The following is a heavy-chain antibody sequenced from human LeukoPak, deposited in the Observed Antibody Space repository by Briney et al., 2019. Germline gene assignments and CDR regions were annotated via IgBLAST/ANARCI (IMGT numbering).Heavy chain of an antibody. D-gene: IGHD6-19*01. Sequence: GGSLRLSCAASGFTFSSYEMNRVRQAPGKGLEWVSYISSSGSTIYYADSVKGRFTISRDNAKNSLYLQMNSLRAEDTAVYYCARGTFKAVREFDYWGQGTLVTVSS. V-gene: IGHV3-48*03. CDR1: GFTFSSYE. CDR2: ISSSGSTI. J-gene: IGHJ4*02. CDR3: ARGTFKAVREFDY.